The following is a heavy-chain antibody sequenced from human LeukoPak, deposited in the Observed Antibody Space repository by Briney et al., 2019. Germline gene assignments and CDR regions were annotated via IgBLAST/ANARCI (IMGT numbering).Heavy chain of an antibody. J-gene: IGHJ4*02. CDR3: ARDRYYYDSSGYYYYFDY. D-gene: IGHD3-22*01. V-gene: IGHV3-23*01. Sequence: PGGSLRLSCAASGFTFSSYAMSWVRQAPGKGLEWVSAISGSGGSTYYADSVKGRFTISRDNSKNTLYLQMNSLRAEDTAVYYCARDRYYYDSSGYYYYFDYWGQGTLVTVSS. CDR1: GFTFSSYA. CDR2: ISGSGGST.